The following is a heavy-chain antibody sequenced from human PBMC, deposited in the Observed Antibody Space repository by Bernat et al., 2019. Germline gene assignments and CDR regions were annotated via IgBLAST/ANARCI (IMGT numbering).Heavy chain of an antibody. CDR1: GGSFSGYY. D-gene: IGHD3-3*01. Sequence: QVQLQQWGAGLLKPSETLSLTCAVYGGSFSGYYWSWIRQPPGKGLEWIGEINHSGSTNYNPSLKSRVTISVDTSKNQFSLKLSSVTAADTAVYYCARGWDYDFWSGYRLFDYWGQGTLVTVSS. CDR2: INHSGST. V-gene: IGHV4-34*01. J-gene: IGHJ4*02. CDR3: ARGWDYDFWSGYRLFDY.